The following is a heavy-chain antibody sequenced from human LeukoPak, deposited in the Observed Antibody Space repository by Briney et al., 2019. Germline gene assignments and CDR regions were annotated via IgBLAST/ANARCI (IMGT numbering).Heavy chain of an antibody. CDR1: GFTFDDYA. D-gene: IGHD3-9*01. CDR2: ISWSSGSI. CDR3: AKDSHYDILTGYGSFDY. V-gene: IGHV3-9*01. Sequence: GGSLRLSCAASGFTFDDYAMHWVRQAPGKGLEWVSGISWSSGSIGYADSVKGRFTISRDNAKNSLYLQMNSLRAEDTALYYCAKDSHYDILTGYGSFDYWGQGTLVTVSS. J-gene: IGHJ4*02.